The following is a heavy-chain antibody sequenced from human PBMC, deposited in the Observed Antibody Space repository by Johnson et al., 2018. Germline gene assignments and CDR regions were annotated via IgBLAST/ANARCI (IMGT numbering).Heavy chain of an antibody. CDR1: GFSLGSYS. D-gene: IGHD1-26*01. J-gene: IGHJ3*02. V-gene: IGHV3-48*02. CDR3: WRDMYTGNDLEAFDI. Sequence: EVQLVESGGGLVQXGGSLRLSCAASGFSLGSYSMHWVRQAPGKGLEWISSIPDRSRATDYEDSVKGRFHISRDKANNSVYVQMNSLREEDTAVYYCWRDMYTGNDLEAFDIWGQGTMASVSS. CDR2: IPDRSRAT.